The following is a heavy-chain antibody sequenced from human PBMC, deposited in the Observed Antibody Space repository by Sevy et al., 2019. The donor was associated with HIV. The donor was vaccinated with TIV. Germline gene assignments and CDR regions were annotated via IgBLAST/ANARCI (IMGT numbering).Heavy chain of an antibody. D-gene: IGHD3-3*01. CDR3: VKDPDYDFWRGDYGMDV. Sequence: GGSLRLSCSASGFSFRNYAMNWVRQAPGKGLKSVSAISSDGGGTYYADSVRGRFTISRDNSKNTLYLQMRSLRVEDTAVYYCVKDPDYDFWRGDYGMDVWGQGSTVTVSS. V-gene: IGHV3-64D*06. CDR1: GFSFRNYA. CDR2: ISSDGGGT. J-gene: IGHJ6*02.